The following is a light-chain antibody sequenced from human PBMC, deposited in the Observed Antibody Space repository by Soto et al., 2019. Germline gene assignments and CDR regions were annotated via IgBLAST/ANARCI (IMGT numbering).Light chain of an antibody. J-gene: IGKJ1*01. CDR3: QQYSVSPWT. Sequence: EIVLTQSPGTLSLSPGERATLSCRASEIITMRFIAWYQQKRGQAPRLVIWGASRRATGIPDRFSGSGSGTDFTLTVSRLEPEDFAVYYCQQYSVSPWTFGQGTRVEIK. V-gene: IGKV3-20*01. CDR1: EIITMRF. CDR2: GAS.